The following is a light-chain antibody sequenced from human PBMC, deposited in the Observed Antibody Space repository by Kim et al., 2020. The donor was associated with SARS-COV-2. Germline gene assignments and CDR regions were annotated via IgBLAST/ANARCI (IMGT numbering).Light chain of an antibody. CDR3: CSYVGTFSGV. CDR1: SSDVGGYDY. CDR2: HVT. V-gene: IGLV2-11*01. J-gene: IGLJ2*01. Sequence: QSALTQPHSVSASPGQSVSISCTGTSSDVGGYDYVSWYQQHPGKAPKLIIYHVTKRPSGVPDRFSGSKSGNTASLTISGLQAEDEADYYCCSYVGTFSGVFGGGTQLTVL.